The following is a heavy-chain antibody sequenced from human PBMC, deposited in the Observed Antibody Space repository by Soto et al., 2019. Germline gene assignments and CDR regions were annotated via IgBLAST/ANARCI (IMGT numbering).Heavy chain of an antibody. Sequence: SETLSLTCTVSGGSVSCGSYYWSWIRQPPGKGLEWIGYIYYSGSTNYNPSLKSRVTISVDTSKNQFSLKLSSVTAADTAVYYCARHTMVRDDAFDIWGQGTMVTVSS. J-gene: IGHJ3*02. CDR2: IYYSGST. CDR1: GGSVSCGSYY. D-gene: IGHD3-10*01. CDR3: ARHTMVRDDAFDI. V-gene: IGHV4-61*01.